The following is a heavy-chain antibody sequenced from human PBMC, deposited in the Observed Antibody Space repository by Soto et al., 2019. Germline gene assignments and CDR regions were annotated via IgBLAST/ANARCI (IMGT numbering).Heavy chain of an antibody. V-gene: IGHV3-7*01. CDR3: ARVFCGGGNCYVGGFYFDY. J-gene: IGHJ4*02. CDR2: IKHDGSER. D-gene: IGHD2-15*01. Sequence: HPGGSLRLSCAASGFTFSTYWMTWVRQAPGTGLECVATIKHDGSERWHVDSVKGRFTISRDNAENSLYLQMNSLRAEDTAVYYCARVFCGGGNCYVGGFYFDYGGPGTLVTVSS. CDR1: GFTFSTYW.